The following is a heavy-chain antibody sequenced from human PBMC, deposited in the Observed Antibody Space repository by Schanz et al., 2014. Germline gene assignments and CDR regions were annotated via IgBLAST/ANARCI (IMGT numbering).Heavy chain of an antibody. CDR3: VRDTFFAFDY. D-gene: IGHD3-3*01. CDR2: VSRSTPDI. J-gene: IGHJ4*02. V-gene: IGHV3-48*02. CDR1: GFTFSSYA. Sequence: VQLVESGGGVVQPGRSLRLSCAASGFTFSSYALHWVRQAPGKGLEWVSYVSRSTPDIYYADSVKGRFTMSRDNAKISVFLQMNSLRDEYTAGYYCVRDTFFAFDYWGQGTLXTVSS.